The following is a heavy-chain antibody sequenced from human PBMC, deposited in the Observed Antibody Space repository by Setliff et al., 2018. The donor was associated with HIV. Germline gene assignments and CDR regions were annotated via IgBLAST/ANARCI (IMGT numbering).Heavy chain of an antibody. J-gene: IGHJ3*02. CDR3: ARDSVLVITLDAFDI. CDR2: IYTSGST. CDR1: GGSISSYY. D-gene: IGHD3-22*01. V-gene: IGHV4-4*07. Sequence: SETLSLTCTVAGGSISSYYWSWIRQPAGKGLEWIGRIYTSGSTSYNPSLKSRVTMSVDPSKNQFSLQLSSVTAADTAVYYCARDSVLVITLDAFDIWGQGTMFTVSS.